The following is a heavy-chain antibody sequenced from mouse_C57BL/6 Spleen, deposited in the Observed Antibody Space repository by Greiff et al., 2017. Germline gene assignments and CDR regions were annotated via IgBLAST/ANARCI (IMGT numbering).Heavy chain of an antibody. Sequence: DVQLQESGPGLVKPSQSLSLTCSVTGYSITSGYYWNWIRQFPGNKLEWMGYISYDGSNNYNPSLKNRISITRDTSKNQFFLKLNSVTTEDTATYYCARETGNYDYYAMDYWGQGTSVTVSS. CDR2: ISYDGSN. J-gene: IGHJ4*01. D-gene: IGHD2-1*01. CDR1: GYSITSGYY. CDR3: ARETGNYDYYAMDY. V-gene: IGHV3-6*01.